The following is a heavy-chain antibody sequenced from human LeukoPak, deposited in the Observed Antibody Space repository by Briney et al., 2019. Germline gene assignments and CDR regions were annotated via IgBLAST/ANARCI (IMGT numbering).Heavy chain of an antibody. CDR1: GYTFTGYY. Sequence: GASVKVSCKASGYTFTGYYMHWVRQAPGQGLEWMGWINPNSGGTNYAQKFQGRVTMTRDTSISTAYMELSRLRSDDTAVYYCARALYSGSFVNFDYWGQGTLVTVSS. CDR3: ARALYSGSFVNFDY. V-gene: IGHV1-2*02. D-gene: IGHD1-26*01. J-gene: IGHJ4*02. CDR2: INPNSGGT.